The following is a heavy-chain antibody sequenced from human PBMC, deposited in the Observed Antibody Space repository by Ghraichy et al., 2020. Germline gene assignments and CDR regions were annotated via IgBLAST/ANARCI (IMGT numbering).Heavy chain of an antibody. CDR2: IRGSGGST. CDR3: AKGERASIAARPAQFDY. D-gene: IGHD6-6*01. CDR1: GFTFSSYA. Sequence: GGSLRLSCAASGFTFSSYAMSWVRQAPGKGLEWVSAIRGSGGSTYYADSVKGRFTISRDNSKNTLYLQMNSLRAEDTAVYYCAKGERASIAARPAQFDYWGQGTLVTVSS. V-gene: IGHV3-23*01. J-gene: IGHJ4*02.